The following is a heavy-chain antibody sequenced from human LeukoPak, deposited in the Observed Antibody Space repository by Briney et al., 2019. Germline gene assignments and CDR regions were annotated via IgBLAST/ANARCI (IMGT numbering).Heavy chain of an antibody. CDR2: IYYSGST. CDR1: GGSISSYY. Sequence: SETLSLTYTVSGGSISSYYWSWIRQPPGKGLEWIGYIYYSGSTNYNPSLKSRVTISVDTSKNQFSLKLSSVTAADTAVYYCARGSRTYYYYYYYMDVWGKGTTVTVSS. J-gene: IGHJ6*03. V-gene: IGHV4-59*12. CDR3: ARGSRTYYYYYYYMDV. D-gene: IGHD6-13*01.